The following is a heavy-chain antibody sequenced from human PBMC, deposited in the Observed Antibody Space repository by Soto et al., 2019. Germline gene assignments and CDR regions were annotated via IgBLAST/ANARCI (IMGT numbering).Heavy chain of an antibody. Sequence: GGSLRLSCAASGFTFSSYAMHWVRQAPGKGLEWVAVISYDGSNKYYADSVKGRFTISRDNSKNTLYLQMNSLRAEDTAVYYWARDVDDYVWGSYRYQTDYWGQGTLVTVSS. V-gene: IGHV3-30-3*01. CDR1: GFTFSSYA. CDR2: ISYDGSNK. CDR3: ARDVDDYVWGSYRYQTDY. J-gene: IGHJ4*02. D-gene: IGHD3-16*02.